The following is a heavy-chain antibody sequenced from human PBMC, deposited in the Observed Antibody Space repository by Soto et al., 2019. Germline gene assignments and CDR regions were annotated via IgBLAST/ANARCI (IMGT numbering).Heavy chain of an antibody. Sequence: GGSLRLSCAASGFTFTNAWMSWVRQAPGKGLEWVARIKSKTDGGTTDYATPVKGRFTISRDDSKNTLYLQMNSLKIEDTAVYYCITDPPDGRSSWGQVIQVTFSS. V-gene: IGHV3-15*01. CDR1: GFTFTNAW. D-gene: IGHD4-17*01. CDR3: ITDPPDGRSS. J-gene: IGHJ5*02. CDR2: IKSKTDGGTT.